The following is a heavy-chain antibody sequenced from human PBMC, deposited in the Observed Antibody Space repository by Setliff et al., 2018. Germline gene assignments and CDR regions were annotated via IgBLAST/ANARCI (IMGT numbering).Heavy chain of an antibody. CDR2: INPNNGGT. Sequence: GASVKVSCKASQYTFTAYYLHWVRQAPGQGLEWMGWINPNNGGTKYAQKFQGRVTMTRDTSINTAYMELGSLTSDDTAFYYCVRGGKFGMRFWFDQWGQGTLVTVSS. V-gene: IGHV1-2*02. CDR1: QYTFTAYY. CDR3: VRGGKFGMRFWFDQ. D-gene: IGHD1-26*01. J-gene: IGHJ5*02.